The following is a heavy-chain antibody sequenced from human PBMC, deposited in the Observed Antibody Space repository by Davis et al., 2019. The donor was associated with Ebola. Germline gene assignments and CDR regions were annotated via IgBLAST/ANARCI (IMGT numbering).Heavy chain of an antibody. CDR1: AYTFTSYY. V-gene: IGHV1-46*01. Sequence: AASVKVSCNASAYTFTSYYMHWVRQAPGQGLEWMGIINPSGAGTNYAQKFQGRVTMTRDTSTSTVYMELSSLRSEDTAVYYCARVTLWWDDDSGGPTTYYFDFWGQGALVTVSS. J-gene: IGHJ4*02. CDR2: INPSGAGT. D-gene: IGHD3-22*01. CDR3: ARVTLWWDDDSGGPTTYYFDF.